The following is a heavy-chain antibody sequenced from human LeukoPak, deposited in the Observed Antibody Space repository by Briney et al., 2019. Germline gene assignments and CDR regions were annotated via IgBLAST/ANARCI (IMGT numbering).Heavy chain of an antibody. Sequence: SETLSLTCTVSGGSISSHYWSWIRQPPGKGLEWIGYIYYSGSTDYNPSLKNRATISVDTSKNQFSLKLRSVTGADTAVYYCARMVGYCSSTSCYIDWFDPWGQGTLVTVSS. J-gene: IGHJ5*02. CDR3: ARMVGYCSSTSCYIDWFDP. V-gene: IGHV4-59*11. CDR2: IYYSGST. D-gene: IGHD2-2*02. CDR1: GGSISSHY.